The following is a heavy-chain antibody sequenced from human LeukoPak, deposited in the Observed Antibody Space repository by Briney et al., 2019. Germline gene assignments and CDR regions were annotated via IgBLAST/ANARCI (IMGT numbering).Heavy chain of an antibody. CDR3: ARSPNLLFDY. CDR1: GGSFGGYY. V-gene: IGHV4-34*01. CDR2: INHSGST. Sequence: PSETLSLTCAVYGGSFGGYYWSWIRQPPGKGLEWIGEINHSGSTNYNPSLKSRVTISVDTSKNQFSLKLSSVTAADTAVYYCARSPNLLFDYWGQGTLVTVSS. J-gene: IGHJ4*02.